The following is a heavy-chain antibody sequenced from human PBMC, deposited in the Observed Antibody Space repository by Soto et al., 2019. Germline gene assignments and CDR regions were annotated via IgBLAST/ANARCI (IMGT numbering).Heavy chain of an antibody. J-gene: IGHJ3*02. CDR1: GGTFSSYA. CDR3: ARGGGPYYYDSSGYYYVRSDAFDI. CDR2: IIPIFGTA. Sequence: GASVKVSCKASGGTFSSYAISRVRQAPGQGLEWMGGIIPIFGTANYAQKFQGRVTITADESTSTAYMELSSLRSEDTAVYYCARGGGPYYYDSSGYYYVRSDAFDIWGQGTMVTVSS. D-gene: IGHD3-22*01. V-gene: IGHV1-69*13.